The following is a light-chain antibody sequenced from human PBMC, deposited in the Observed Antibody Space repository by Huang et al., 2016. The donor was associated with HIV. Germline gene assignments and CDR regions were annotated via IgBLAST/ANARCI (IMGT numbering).Light chain of an antibody. Sequence: DIVMTQSPLSLSVTPGEPASISCRSSQSLLHRNGNNYLDWYLQKPGQSPQLLIYVASSRSSGIPDRFNGSGSGTDFTLKISRVEADDVGVYYCMQALQTPLTFGGGTKVEVK. V-gene: IGKV2-28*01. CDR2: VAS. CDR1: QSLLHRNGNNY. CDR3: MQALQTPLT. J-gene: IGKJ4*01.